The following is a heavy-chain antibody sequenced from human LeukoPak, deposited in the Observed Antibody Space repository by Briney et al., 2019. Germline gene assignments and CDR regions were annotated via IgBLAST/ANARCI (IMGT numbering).Heavy chain of an antibody. J-gene: IGHJ4*02. CDR3: ARVALSGSYSDY. Sequence: GASVKVSCKASGYTFTGYYMHWVRQAPGQGLEWMGWINPNSGGTNYAQKFLGRVTMTRDTSITTAYMELSRLRSDDTAVYYCARVALSGSYSDYWGQGTLVTVSA. CDR1: GYTFTGYY. CDR2: INPNSGGT. V-gene: IGHV1-2*02. D-gene: IGHD1-26*01.